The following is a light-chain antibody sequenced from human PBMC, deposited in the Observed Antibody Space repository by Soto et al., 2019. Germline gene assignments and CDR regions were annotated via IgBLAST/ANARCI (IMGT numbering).Light chain of an antibody. Sequence: QSALTQPASVSGSPGQSITISCTGTSSDVGAYNSVSWYQQYPGKAPKLMMHEVSNRPSGVSDRFSGSKSGNTASLTISGLQTGDEADYYCSSYRSSSTYVFGTGTKVTVL. CDR2: EVS. J-gene: IGLJ1*01. CDR1: SSDVGAYNS. V-gene: IGLV2-14*01. CDR3: SSYRSSSTYV.